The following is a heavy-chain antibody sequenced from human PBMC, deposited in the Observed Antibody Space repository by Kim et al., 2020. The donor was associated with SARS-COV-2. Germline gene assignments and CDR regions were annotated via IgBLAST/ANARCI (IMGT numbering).Heavy chain of an antibody. V-gene: IGHV4-34*01. D-gene: IGHD3-3*01. CDR2: INHSGST. J-gene: IGHJ2*01. Sequence: SETLSLTCAVYGGSFSGYYWSWIRQPPGKGLEWIGEINHSGSTNYNPSLKSRVTISVDTSKNQFSLKLSSVTAADTAVYYCARGRKPPLGIFGVVIRGWYCDLWGRGTLVTVSS. CDR3: ARGRKPPLGIFGVVIRGWYCDL. CDR1: GGSFSGYY.